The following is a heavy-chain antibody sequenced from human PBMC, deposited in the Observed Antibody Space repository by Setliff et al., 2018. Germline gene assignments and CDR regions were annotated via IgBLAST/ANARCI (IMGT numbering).Heavy chain of an antibody. CDR1: GYTLSHYY. Sequence: GASVKVSCKASGYTLSHYYMHWVRQAPGQGLEWMGLINPSGENTNYAQKFQGRVHMTSDTSTNTVYLEVSSLRSEDTAVYFCARDRFYNSWSGTSITAPHDAFDIWGQGTMVTVSS. J-gene: IGHJ3*02. D-gene: IGHD3-3*01. CDR3: ARDRFYNSWSGTSITAPHDAFDI. CDR2: INPSGENT. V-gene: IGHV1-46*03.